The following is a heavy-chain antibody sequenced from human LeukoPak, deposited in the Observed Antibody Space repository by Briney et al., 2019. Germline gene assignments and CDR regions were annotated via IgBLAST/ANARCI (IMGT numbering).Heavy chain of an antibody. J-gene: IGHJ4*02. Sequence: GGSLRLSCAASGFTFTNYWMHWVRQAPGMGLVWVSRLPPDELDIIYADSVKGRFTVSRDSAKNTVYLQMNNLRAEDTAVYYCAKVCTMVRGATAYYFDYWGQGTLVTVSS. CDR2: LPPDELDI. V-gene: IGHV3-74*01. CDR3: AKVCTMVRGATAYYFDY. D-gene: IGHD3-10*01. CDR1: GFTFTNYW.